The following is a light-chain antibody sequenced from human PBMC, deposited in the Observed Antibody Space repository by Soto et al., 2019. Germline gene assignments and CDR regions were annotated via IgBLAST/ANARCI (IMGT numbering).Light chain of an antibody. CDR2: EVT. CDR1: SSDVGGYNY. J-gene: IGLJ1*01. V-gene: IGLV2-14*01. Sequence: QSVLTQPASVSGSPGQSITISCTGASSDVGGYNYVSWYQLHPGKAPKLIIYEVTDRPSGVSNRFSGSKSGNTASLTISGLQAEDEAEYYCSSYTNINTRACVFGTGTKLTVL. CDR3: SSYTNINTRACV.